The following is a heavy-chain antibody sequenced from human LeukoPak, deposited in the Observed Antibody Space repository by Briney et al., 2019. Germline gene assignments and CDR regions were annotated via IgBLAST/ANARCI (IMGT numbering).Heavy chain of an antibody. Sequence: GGSLGLSCAGSGFTFSSYAMSWVRQAPGKGLEWVSAISDTGATTYDADSVKGRFTISRDNSRSTLYLQMNSLRAEDTALYYCAKDTSIGRYCTNGVCSPFDYWGQGTLVTVSS. CDR1: GFTFSSYA. V-gene: IGHV3-23*01. D-gene: IGHD2-8*01. CDR3: AKDTSIGRYCTNGVCSPFDY. CDR2: ISDTGATT. J-gene: IGHJ4*02.